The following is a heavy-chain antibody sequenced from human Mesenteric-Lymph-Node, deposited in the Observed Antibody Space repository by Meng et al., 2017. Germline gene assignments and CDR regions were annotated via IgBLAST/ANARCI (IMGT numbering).Heavy chain of an antibody. Sequence: GGPLRLSCAASGFTFSSYEMNWVRQAPGKGLEWVSYISSSGSTIYYADSVKGRFTISRDNAKNSLYLQMNSLRSEETAVYYCARDNYYYVWGSYRCYYFDYWGQGTLVTVSS. J-gene: IGHJ4*02. CDR3: ARDNYYYVWGSYRCYYFDY. CDR1: GFTFSSYE. D-gene: IGHD3-16*02. V-gene: IGHV3-48*03. CDR2: ISSSGSTI.